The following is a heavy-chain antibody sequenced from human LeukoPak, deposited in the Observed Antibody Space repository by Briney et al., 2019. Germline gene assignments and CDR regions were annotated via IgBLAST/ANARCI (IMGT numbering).Heavy chain of an antibody. CDR3: ARVTVSRGFDY. Sequence: QPGGSLRLSCAASGFTFSSSSMYWVRQAPGKGLVWVSRINNDGSSTTYADSVKGRFTISRDNAKNTLYLQMNSLRAEDTAVYYCARVTVSRGFDYWGQGTLVPVSS. CDR2: INNDGSST. J-gene: IGHJ4*02. V-gene: IGHV3-74*01. CDR1: GFTFSSSS. D-gene: IGHD2-8*01.